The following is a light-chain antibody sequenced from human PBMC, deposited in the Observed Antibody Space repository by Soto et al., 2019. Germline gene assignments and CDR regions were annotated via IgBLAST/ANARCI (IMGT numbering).Light chain of an antibody. CDR1: GSDVGGDNY. CDR3: AAWDDSLNGPV. V-gene: IGLV2-14*01. Sequence: QSALTQPASVSGSPGQSITISCTGTGSDVGGDNYVSWYQQHPTKAPKLMIYEVTNRPSGISNRFSGSKSGNTASLTISGLQAEDEADYYCAAWDDSLNGPVFGGGTKLTVL. J-gene: IGLJ3*02. CDR2: EVT.